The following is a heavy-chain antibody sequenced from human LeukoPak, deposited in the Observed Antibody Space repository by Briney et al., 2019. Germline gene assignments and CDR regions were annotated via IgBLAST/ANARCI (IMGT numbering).Heavy chain of an antibody. CDR2: IYYSGST. D-gene: IGHD4-11*01. Sequence: PSETLSLTCTVSGGSISSYYWSWIRQPPGKGLEWIGYIYYSGSTNYNPSLKSRVTISVDTSKNQFSLKLSSVTAADTAVYYCARVSWYSNYLWFDPWGQGTLVTVSS. J-gene: IGHJ5*02. CDR1: GGSISSYY. CDR3: ARVSWYSNYLWFDP. V-gene: IGHV4-59*01.